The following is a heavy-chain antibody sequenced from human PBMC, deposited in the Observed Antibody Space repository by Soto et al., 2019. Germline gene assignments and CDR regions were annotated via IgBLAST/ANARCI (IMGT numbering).Heavy chain of an antibody. D-gene: IGHD2-15*01. Sequence: PSETLSLTCCVSVDSISTVDYFWAWIRQPPGQALEYIGYIYKSTTTYYNPSFESRVAISLDTSKSQFSLNVTSVTAADTAVYFCARGRYCLTGRCFPNWFDSWGQGTLVTVSS. CDR2: IYKSTTT. J-gene: IGHJ5*01. CDR1: VDSISTVDYF. V-gene: IGHV4-30-4*01. CDR3: ARGRYCLTGRCFPNWFDS.